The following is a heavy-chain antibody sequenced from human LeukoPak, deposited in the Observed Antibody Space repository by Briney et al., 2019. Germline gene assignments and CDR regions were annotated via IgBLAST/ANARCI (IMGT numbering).Heavy chain of an antibody. Sequence: SVKVSCKASGGTFSSYAISWVRQAPGQGLEWMGRIIPILGIADYAQKFQGRVTITADKSTSTAYMELSSLRSEDTAVYYCARDYTGGSSPYYYGMDVWGQGTTVTVSS. CDR3: ARDYTGGSSPYYYGMDV. D-gene: IGHD2-15*01. J-gene: IGHJ6*02. CDR2: IIPILGIA. V-gene: IGHV1-69*04. CDR1: GGTFSSYA.